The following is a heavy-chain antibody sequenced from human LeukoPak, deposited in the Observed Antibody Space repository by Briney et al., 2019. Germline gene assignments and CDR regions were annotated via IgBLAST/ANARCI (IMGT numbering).Heavy chain of an antibody. Sequence: GGSLRLSCAASGFTFSSYGMSWVRQAPGKGLEWVSSIGSDGANTYQTDSVKGRFTTSRDNSKNILYLQMNSLRVEDTAVYYCTKASAARCIGVFCYPFDHWGQGTLVTVSS. D-gene: IGHD2-15*01. CDR1: GFTFSSYG. CDR2: IGSDGANT. CDR3: TKASAARCIGVFCYPFDH. V-gene: IGHV3-23*01. J-gene: IGHJ4*02.